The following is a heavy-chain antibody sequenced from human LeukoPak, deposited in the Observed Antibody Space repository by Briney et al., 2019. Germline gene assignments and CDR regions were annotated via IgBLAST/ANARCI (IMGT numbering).Heavy chain of an antibody. J-gene: IGHJ4*02. V-gene: IGHV3-30*02. Sequence: PGGSLRLSCAASGFTFSSYGMHWVRQAPGKGLEWVAFIRYDGSNKYYADSVKGRFTISRDNSKNTLYLQMNSLRAEDTAVYYCAKDRGSSWCFDYWGQGTLVTVSS. CDR2: IRYDGSNK. D-gene: IGHD6-13*01. CDR1: GFTFSSYG. CDR3: AKDRGSSWCFDY.